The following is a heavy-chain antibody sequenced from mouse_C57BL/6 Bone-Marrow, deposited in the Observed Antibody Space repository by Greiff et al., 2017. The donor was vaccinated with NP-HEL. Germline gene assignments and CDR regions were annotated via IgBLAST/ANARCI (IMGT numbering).Heavy chain of an antibody. Sequence: VQLQESGPGLVQPSQSLSITCTVSGFSLTSYGVHWVRQSPGKGLEWLGVIWSGGSTDYNAAFISRLSISKDNSKSQVFFKMNSLQADDTAIYYCARIYYGNLRYAMDYWGQGTSVTVSS. CDR3: ARIYYGNLRYAMDY. J-gene: IGHJ4*01. D-gene: IGHD2-1*01. V-gene: IGHV2-2*01. CDR2: IWSGGST. CDR1: GFSLTSYG.